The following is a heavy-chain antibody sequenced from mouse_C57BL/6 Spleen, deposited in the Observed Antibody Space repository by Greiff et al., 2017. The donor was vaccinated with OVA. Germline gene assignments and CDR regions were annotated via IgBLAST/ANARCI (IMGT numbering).Heavy chain of an antibody. J-gene: IGHJ4*01. Sequence: VKLVESGPGLVAPSQSLSITCTVSGFSLTSYGVSWVRQPPGKGLEWLGVIWGDGSTNYHSALISRLCISKDNSKSHVFLKLNSLQTDDSAKYYCAKERGGAYAIDYWGQGTSVTVSS. CDR3: AKERGGAYAIDY. V-gene: IGHV2-3*01. CDR2: IWGDGST. CDR1: GFSLTSYG.